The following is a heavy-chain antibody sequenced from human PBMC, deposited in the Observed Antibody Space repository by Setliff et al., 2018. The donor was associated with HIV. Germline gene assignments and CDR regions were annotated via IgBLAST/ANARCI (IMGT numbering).Heavy chain of an antibody. D-gene: IGHD5-12*01. CDR3: ATASGYDLFMGAFDI. CDR1: GGSFSGYY. J-gene: IGHJ3*02. V-gene: IGHV4-34*01. Sequence: PSETLSLTCAVYGGSFSGYYWSWIRQPPGKGLEWIGEINQSGGINYNPSLKSRVTISIDTFKNQFSMKLYSVTAADTAVYYCATASGYDLFMGAFDIWGQGTMVTV. CDR2: INQSGGI.